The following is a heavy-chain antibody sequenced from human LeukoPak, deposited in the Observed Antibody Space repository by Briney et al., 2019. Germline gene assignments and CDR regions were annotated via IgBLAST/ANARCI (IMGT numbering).Heavy chain of an antibody. Sequence: PGGSLRLSCAASGFTFSSYWMSWVRQAPGKGLEWVSVIYSGGSTYYAASVEGGFTIFSGNSKNTLYLQLKSILADDTAVYYCCGDRGYSYGVGSLGWFDPWGQGALVTVSS. D-gene: IGHD5-18*01. CDR1: GFTFSSYW. CDR3: CGDRGYSYGVGSLGWFDP. V-gene: IGHV3-53*01. CDR2: IYSGGST. J-gene: IGHJ5*02.